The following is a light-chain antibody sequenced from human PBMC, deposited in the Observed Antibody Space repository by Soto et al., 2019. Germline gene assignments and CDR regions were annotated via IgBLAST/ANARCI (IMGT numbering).Light chain of an antibody. CDR1: QSISTW. CDR2: KAS. V-gene: IGKV1-5*03. CDR3: QQYNTYST. J-gene: IGKJ1*01. Sequence: QMTQSPSTLSASVGDTVTITCRASQSISTWLARYQQKPGKAPKLLIYKASTLESGVPSRFSGSGSGTEFTLTISSLQPDDFATYYCQQYNTYSTFGQGTKVEIK.